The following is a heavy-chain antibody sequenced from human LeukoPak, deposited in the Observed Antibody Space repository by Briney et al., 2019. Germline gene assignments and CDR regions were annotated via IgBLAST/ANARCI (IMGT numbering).Heavy chain of an antibody. D-gene: IGHD5/OR15-5a*01. CDR3: ARRTDVLPYYFDY. CDR1: GSSISSGSY. V-gene: IGHV4-38-2*01. CDR2: IYHSGST. J-gene: IGHJ4*02. Sequence: SETLSLTCAVSGSSISSGSYWGWIRQPPGRGLEWIGNIYHSGSTYYNPSLKSRVTLSVDTSKNQFSLRLSSVTAADTAVYYCARRTDVLPYYFDYWGQGTLVTVSS.